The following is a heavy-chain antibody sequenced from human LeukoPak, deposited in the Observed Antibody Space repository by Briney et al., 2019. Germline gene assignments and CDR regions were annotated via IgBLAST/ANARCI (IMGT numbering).Heavy chain of an antibody. Sequence: SETLSLTFAVYGGSFSGYYWSWIRQPPGKGLEWIGEINHSGSTNYNPSLKSRVTISVDTSKNQFSLKLSSVTAADTAVYYCARVPITMVRGVISPYFDYWGQGTLVTVSS. D-gene: IGHD3-10*01. J-gene: IGHJ4*02. CDR1: GGSFSGYY. CDR2: INHSGST. CDR3: ARVPITMVRGVISPYFDY. V-gene: IGHV4-34*01.